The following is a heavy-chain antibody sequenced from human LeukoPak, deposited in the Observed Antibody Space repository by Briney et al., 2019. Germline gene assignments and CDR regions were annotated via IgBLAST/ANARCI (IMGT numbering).Heavy chain of an antibody. Sequence: GGSLRLSCAASGFTFKNEPMNWVRQAPGKGLEWVSHIRSDSKTIVYADSVKGRFTISRDNAKNSLSLQMNGLRAEDTAVYYCARDYNWVFDYWGQGTLVTVSS. J-gene: IGHJ4*02. CDR1: GFTFKNEP. CDR2: IRSDSKTI. CDR3: ARDYNWVFDY. D-gene: IGHD1-20*01. V-gene: IGHV3-48*01.